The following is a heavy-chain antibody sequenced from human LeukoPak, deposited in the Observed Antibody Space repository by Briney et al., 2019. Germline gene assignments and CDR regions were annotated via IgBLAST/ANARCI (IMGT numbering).Heavy chain of an antibody. J-gene: IGHJ3*02. D-gene: IGHD5-24*01. Sequence: GGSLRLSCAASGFTFSSYAMSWVRQAPGKGLEWVSAISGSGGSTYYADSVKGRFTISRDNSKNTLYLQMNSLRAEDTAVYYCARGQRDGHDAFDIWGQGTMVSVSS. CDR3: ARGQRDGHDAFDI. CDR1: GFTFSSYA. V-gene: IGHV3-23*01. CDR2: ISGSGGST.